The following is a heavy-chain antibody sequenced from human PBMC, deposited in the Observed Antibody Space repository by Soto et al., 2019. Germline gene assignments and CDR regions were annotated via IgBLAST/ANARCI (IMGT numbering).Heavy chain of an antibody. CDR3: ARQAGAFGYYMDV. J-gene: IGHJ6*03. CDR2: IYYTGTT. D-gene: IGHD3-16*01. V-gene: IGHV4-39*01. CDR1: GGSISTSYYY. Sequence: PSETLSLTCTGSGGSISTSYYYWGWIRQSPGKGLEWIGAIYYTGTTYYNPPLQSRATISVDTSKNQFSLKMSSVTAADTAVYFCARQAGAFGYYMDVWGKGPTVTVSS.